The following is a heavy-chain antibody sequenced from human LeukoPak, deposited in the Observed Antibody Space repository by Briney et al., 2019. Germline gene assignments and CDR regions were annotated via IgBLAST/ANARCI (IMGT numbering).Heavy chain of an antibody. CDR3: ARDITVGASRDAFDI. V-gene: IGHV3-48*04. CDR2: ISSSSSTI. D-gene: IGHD1-26*01. Sequence: GGSLRLSCAASGFTFSSYSMNWVRQAPGKGLEWVSYISSSSSTIYYADSVKGRFTISRDNAKNSLYLQMNSLRAEDTAVYYCARDITVGASRDAFDIWGQGTMVTVSS. J-gene: IGHJ3*02. CDR1: GFTFSSYS.